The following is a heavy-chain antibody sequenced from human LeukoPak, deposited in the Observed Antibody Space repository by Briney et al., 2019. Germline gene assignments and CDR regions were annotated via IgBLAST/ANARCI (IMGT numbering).Heavy chain of an antibody. CDR3: ARENSPRYYYGSGSYYNGDLGWFDP. J-gene: IGHJ5*02. CDR2: IYSGVRT. CDR1: GFTLSSNC. D-gene: IGHD3-10*01. Sequence: PGGSLRLSCAASGFTLSSNCMSWVRHAPGKGMEWVSLIYSGVRTYYGGTVKGKFTISRDNSKNMLYLHMNSLRAEDTAVYYCARENSPRYYYGSGSYYNGDLGWFDPWGQGTLVTVSS. V-gene: IGHV3-66*01.